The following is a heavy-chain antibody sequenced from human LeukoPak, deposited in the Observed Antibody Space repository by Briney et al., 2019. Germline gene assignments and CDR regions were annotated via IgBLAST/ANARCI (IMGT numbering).Heavy chain of an antibody. CDR3: AKDIEPSIAVTGRDGMDV. J-gene: IGHJ6*02. CDR1: GFTFDDYA. CDR2: ISWNSANI. V-gene: IGHV3-9*01. Sequence: GGSLRLSCADSGFTFDDYAMHWVRQALGEGLEWVSGISWNSANIGYVDSVKGRFTISRDNAKNSLYLQMNSLRAEDTALYYCAKDIEPSIAVTGRDGMDVWGQGTTVIVSS. D-gene: IGHD6-19*01.